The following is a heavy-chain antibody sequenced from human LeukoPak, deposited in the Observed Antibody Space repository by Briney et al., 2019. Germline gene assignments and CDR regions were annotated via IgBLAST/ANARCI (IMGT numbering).Heavy chain of an antibody. CDR1: GFTFSTFN. V-gene: IGHV3-21*01. CDR3: ARDRRGYDY. Sequence: GGSLRLSCAASGFTFSTFNMNWVRQAPGKGLEWVSSITSSSDHLYYIDSVRGRFTISRDNAKNLLYLYMNNVRDEDTAVYYCARDRRGYDYWGQGTLVTVSS. J-gene: IGHJ4*02. D-gene: IGHD3-10*01. CDR2: ITSSSDHL.